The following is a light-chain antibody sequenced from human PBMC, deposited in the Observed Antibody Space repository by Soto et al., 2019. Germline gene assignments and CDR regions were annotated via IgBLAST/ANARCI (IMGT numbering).Light chain of an antibody. CDR1: QSIRSY. CDR2: AAS. CDR3: QQYYSSLWT. Sequence: AILMTQSPSSLSASPGERVTITSRASQSIRSYLAWYQQKPGKAPKLLIYAASSLQSGVPARFSGSGSGTDFTLTISSLEPEDFATYYCQQYYSSLWTFGQGTKVDI. J-gene: IGKJ1*01. V-gene: IGKV1-8*01.